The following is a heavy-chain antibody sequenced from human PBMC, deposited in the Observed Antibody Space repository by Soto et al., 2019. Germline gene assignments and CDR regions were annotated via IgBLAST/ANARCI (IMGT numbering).Heavy chain of an antibody. CDR1: GFTFSSYS. CDR2: ISSSSSTI. D-gene: IGHD3-9*01. V-gene: IGHV3-48*01. CDR3: ARDGVRYFDSNIDY. J-gene: IGHJ4*02. Sequence: GGSLRLSCAASGFTFSSYSMNWVRQAPGKGLECVSYISSSSSTIYYADSVKGRFTISRDNAKNSLYLQMNSLRAEDTAVYYCARDGVRYFDSNIDYWGQGTLVTVYS.